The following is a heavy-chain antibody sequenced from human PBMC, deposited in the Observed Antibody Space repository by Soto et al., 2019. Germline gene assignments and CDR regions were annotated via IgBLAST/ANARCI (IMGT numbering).Heavy chain of an antibody. V-gene: IGHV3-23*01. D-gene: IGHD6-13*01. CDR2: ISGSGGST. CDR3: AKDRAGIAAAGNLFGYYYYGMDV. J-gene: IGHJ6*02. Sequence: EVQLLESGGGLVQPGGSLRLSCAASGFTFSSYAMSWVRQAPGKGLEWVSAISGSGGSTYYADSVKGRFTISRDNSKNTLYLKMNSLRAEDTAVYYCAKDRAGIAAAGNLFGYYYYGMDVWGQGTTVTVSS. CDR1: GFTFSSYA.